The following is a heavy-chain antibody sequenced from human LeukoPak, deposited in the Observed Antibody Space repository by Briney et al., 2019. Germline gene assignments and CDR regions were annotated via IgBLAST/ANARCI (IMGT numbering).Heavy chain of an antibody. V-gene: IGHV4-34*01. D-gene: IGHD4-11*01. Sequence: SETLSLTCAVYGGSFSGYYWSWIRQPPGKGLEWIGEINHSGSTNYNPSLKSRVTISVDTSKNQFSLKLGSVTAADTAVYYCARARTTGTRMGFDPWGQGTLVTVSS. CDR2: INHSGST. CDR1: GGSFSGYY. CDR3: ARARTTGTRMGFDP. J-gene: IGHJ5*02.